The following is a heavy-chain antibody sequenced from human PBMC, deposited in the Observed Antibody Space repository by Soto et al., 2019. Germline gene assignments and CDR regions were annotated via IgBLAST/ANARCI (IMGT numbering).Heavy chain of an antibody. CDR2: ISGSGGST. CDR3: AKVWCSSTSCPGYYYYYGMDV. D-gene: IGHD2-2*01. CDR1: GFTFSSYA. V-gene: IGHV3-23*01. Sequence: GGSLRLSCADSGFTFSSYAMSWVRQAPGEGLEWVSAISGSGGSTYYADSVKGRFTISRDNSKNTLYLQMNSLRAEDTAVYYCAKVWCSSTSCPGYYYYYGMDVWGQGTTVTVSS. J-gene: IGHJ6*02.